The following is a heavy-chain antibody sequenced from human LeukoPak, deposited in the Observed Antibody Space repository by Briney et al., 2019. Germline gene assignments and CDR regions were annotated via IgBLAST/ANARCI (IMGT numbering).Heavy chain of an antibody. V-gene: IGHV3-30*02. CDR2: INYDGTEQ. CDR1: GFTFSAYG. D-gene: IGHD4-23*01. J-gene: IGHJ3*02. Sequence: PGGSLRLSCAASGFTFSAYGILWVRQAPGKGLEWAAFINYDGTEQYYADSVKGRFTISRDNSKDTLFLQMNSLRAEDTAVYYCARAYGGNSIGHAFDIWGQGTMVTVSS. CDR3: ARAYGGNSIGHAFDI.